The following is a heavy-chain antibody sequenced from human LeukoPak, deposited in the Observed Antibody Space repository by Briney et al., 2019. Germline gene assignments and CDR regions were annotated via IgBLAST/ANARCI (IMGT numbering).Heavy chain of an antibody. CDR1: GGSFSGYY. J-gene: IGHJ2*01. Sequence: SETLSLTCAVYGGSFSGYYWSWIRQPPGKGLEWIGYIYYSGSTNYNPSLKSRVTISVDTSKNQFSLKLSSVTAADTAVYYCARPNSSGWSSYWYFDLWGRGTLVTVSS. V-gene: IGHV4-59*01. D-gene: IGHD6-19*01. CDR3: ARPNSSGWSSYWYFDL. CDR2: IYYSGST.